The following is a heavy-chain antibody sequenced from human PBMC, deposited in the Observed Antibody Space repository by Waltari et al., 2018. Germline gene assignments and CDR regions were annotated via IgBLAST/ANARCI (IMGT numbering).Heavy chain of an antibody. CDR1: GYTFSDYY. J-gene: IGHJ3*01. CDR2: VAPEDCET. D-gene: IGHD6-19*01. V-gene: IGHV1-69-2*01. CDR3: ATALGDSSSASRPFDF. Sequence: EVQLLQSGAELKEPGTTVRISCKVSGYTFSDYYIHWVQQAPGKGLRWMGLVAPEDCETIYADNFQGRVTISADTSTDTAFMELSSLRSEDTAVFYCATALGDSSSASRPFDFWGQGTMITVSS.